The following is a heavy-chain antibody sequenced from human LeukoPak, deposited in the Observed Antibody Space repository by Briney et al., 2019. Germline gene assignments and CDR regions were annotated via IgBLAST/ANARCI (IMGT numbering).Heavy chain of an antibody. J-gene: IGHJ4*02. CDR1: GYTFTSYY. Sequence: ASVKVSCKASGYTFTSYYVHWVRQAPGQGLEWVGTINPSGGSTRYAQKFQGRVTMTRVTSTSTVYMELYSLRSEDTAVYYCARSYDYGVHFDYWGQGTLVTVSS. CDR2: INPSGGST. D-gene: IGHD4-17*01. V-gene: IGHV1-46*01. CDR3: ARSYDYGVHFDY.